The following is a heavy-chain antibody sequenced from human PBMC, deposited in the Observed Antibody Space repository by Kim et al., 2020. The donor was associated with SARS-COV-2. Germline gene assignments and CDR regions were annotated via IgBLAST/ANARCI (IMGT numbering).Heavy chain of an antibody. D-gene: IGHD1-26*01. J-gene: IGHJ4*02. V-gene: IGHV3-11*01. CDR3: ARDWDSGSKIPFWDY. Sequence: GSLRLSCAASGFTFSDYYMSWIRQAPGKGLEWVSYISSSGSTIYYADSVKGRFTISRDNAKNSLYLQMNSLRAEDTAVYYCARDWDSGSKIPFWDYWGQGTLVTVSS. CDR1: GFTFSDYY. CDR2: ISSSGSTI.